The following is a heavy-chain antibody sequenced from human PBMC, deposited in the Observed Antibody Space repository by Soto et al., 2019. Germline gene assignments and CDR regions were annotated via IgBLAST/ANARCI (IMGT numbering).Heavy chain of an antibody. V-gene: IGHV3-74*01. CDR1: GITFSGFW. CDR2: VDSAGSGT. Sequence: VPLVESGGGSVQPGGSLRLSCVASGITFSGFWMHWVRQVPGKGLVWVARVDSAGSGTSYADSVKGRFTISRDNAKNTLSLQMDSLRVVDTAVYYCASVFEHWGQGIAVTVSS. CDR3: ASVFEH. J-gene: IGHJ4*02.